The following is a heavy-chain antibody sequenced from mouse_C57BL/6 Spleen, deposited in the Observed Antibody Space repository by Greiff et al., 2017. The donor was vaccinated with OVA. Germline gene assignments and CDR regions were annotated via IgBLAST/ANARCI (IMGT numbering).Heavy chain of an antibody. CDR2: INPSSGYT. J-gene: IGHJ4*01. CDR3: ATPYYYGSSSHYYAMDY. CDR1: GYTFTSYW. V-gene: IGHV1-7*01. D-gene: IGHD1-1*01. Sequence: QVQLQQSGAELAKPGASVKLSCKASGYTFTSYWMHWVKQRPGQGLAWIGYINPSSGYTKYNQKFKDKATLTADKASSTAYMQLSSLTYEDAAVYYCATPYYYGSSSHYYAMDYWGQGTSVTVAS.